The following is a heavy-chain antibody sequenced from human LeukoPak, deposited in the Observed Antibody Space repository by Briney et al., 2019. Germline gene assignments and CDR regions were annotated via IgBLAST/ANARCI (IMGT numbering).Heavy chain of an antibody. CDR3: ARDLGAYYDSSDNWFDP. CDR1: GFTFSSYW. CDR2: INTDGSST. D-gene: IGHD3-22*01. J-gene: IGHJ5*02. V-gene: IGHV3-74*01. Sequence: GGPLRLSCAASGFTFSSYWMHWVRQAPGKGLVWVSRINTDGSSTSYADSVKGRFTISRDNAKNTLYLQMNSLRAEDTALYYCARDLGAYYDSSDNWFDPWGQGTLVTVSS.